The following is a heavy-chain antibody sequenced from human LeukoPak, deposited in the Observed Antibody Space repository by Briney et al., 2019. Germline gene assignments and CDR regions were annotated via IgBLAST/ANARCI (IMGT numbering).Heavy chain of an antibody. V-gene: IGHV4-59*01. D-gene: IGHD4-17*01. J-gene: IGHJ6*02. Sequence: SETLFLTCTVSGGSISSYYWSWIRQPPGKGLEWIGYIYYSGSTNYNPSLKSRVTISVDTSKNQFSLKLSSVTAADTAVYYCARALTTIGYYYGMDVWGQGTTVTVSS. CDR3: ARALTTIGYYYGMDV. CDR1: GGSISSYY. CDR2: IYYSGST.